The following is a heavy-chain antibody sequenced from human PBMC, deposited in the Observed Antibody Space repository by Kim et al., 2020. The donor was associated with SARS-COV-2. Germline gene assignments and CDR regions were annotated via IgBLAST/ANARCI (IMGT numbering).Heavy chain of an antibody. CDR3: AREGSGYISSWFFDY. D-gene: IGHD6-13*01. Sequence: GSLRLSCAASGFTFSDYYMTWIRQAPGKGLEWISYISMSGSTIYYADSVKGRFTISRDNAKNSLYLQMNSLRPEDTAAYYCAREGSGYISSWFFDYWGQGALVTVSS. V-gene: IGHV3-11*04. CDR1: GFTFSDYY. J-gene: IGHJ4*02. CDR2: ISMSGSTI.